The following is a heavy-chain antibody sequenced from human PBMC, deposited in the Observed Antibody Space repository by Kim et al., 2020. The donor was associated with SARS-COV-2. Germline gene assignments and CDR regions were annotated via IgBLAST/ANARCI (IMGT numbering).Heavy chain of an antibody. V-gene: IGHV3-48*03. Sequence: GGSLRLSCAASGFTFSSYEMNWVRQAPGKGLEWVSYISSSGSTIYYADSVKGRFTISRDNAKNSLYLQMNSLRAEDTAVYYCASGQGLYSYGSPFDYWGQGTLVTVSS. CDR1: GFTFSSYE. D-gene: IGHD5-18*01. CDR3: ASGQGLYSYGSPFDY. J-gene: IGHJ4*02. CDR2: ISSSGSTI.